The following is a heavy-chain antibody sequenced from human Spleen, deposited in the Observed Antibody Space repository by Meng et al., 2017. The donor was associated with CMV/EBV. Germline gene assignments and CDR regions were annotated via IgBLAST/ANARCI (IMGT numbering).Heavy chain of an antibody. CDR2: IHHSGSP. CDR1: GYSISSGYY. J-gene: IGHJ4*02. D-gene: IGHD6-19*01. CDR3: ARRRVTVYSSGWPFGY. Sequence: SETLSLTCTVSGYSISSGYYWGWIRQPPGKDLEWIGSIHHSGSPHYNPSLKSRVTMSVDTSKNQFSLKLSSVTAADTAVYYCARRRVTVYSSGWPFGYWGQGTLVTVSS. V-gene: IGHV4-38-2*02.